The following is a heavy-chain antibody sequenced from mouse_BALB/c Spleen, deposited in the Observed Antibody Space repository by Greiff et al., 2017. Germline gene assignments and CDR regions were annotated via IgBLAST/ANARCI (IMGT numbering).Heavy chain of an antibody. CDR2: ISNGGGST. CDR1: GFTFSSYT. V-gene: IGHV5-12-2*01. CDR3: ARGGVFAMDY. J-gene: IGHJ4*01. Sequence: EVKLVESGGGLVQPGGSLKLSCAASGFTFSSYTMSWVRQTPEKRLEWVAYISNGGGSTYYPDTVKGRFTISRDNAKNNLYLQMSSLKSEDTAMYYCARGGVFAMDYWGQGTSVTVSS.